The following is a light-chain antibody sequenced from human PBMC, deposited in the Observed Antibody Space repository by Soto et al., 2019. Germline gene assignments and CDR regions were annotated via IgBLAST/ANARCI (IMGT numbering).Light chain of an antibody. CDR1: NSDVGGYNY. CDR3: SSYTSSSVI. CDR2: DVT. Sequence: QSALTQPASVSGSPGQSITISCTGINSDVGGYNYVSWYQQRPGKVPKLIIYDVTNRPSGVSNRFSGSKSGSTASLTISGLQAEDEADYYCSSYTSSSVIFGGGTQLTVL. V-gene: IGLV2-14*03. J-gene: IGLJ2*01.